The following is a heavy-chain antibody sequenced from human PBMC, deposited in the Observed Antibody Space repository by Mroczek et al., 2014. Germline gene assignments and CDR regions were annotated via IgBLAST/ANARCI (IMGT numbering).Heavy chain of an antibody. CDR3: ARGPPGASGGNYRGKALPGQNWYFDL. Sequence: QVQLQESGAGLLKPSETLSLTCAVYGGSFSGYYWSWIRQPPGKGLEWIGEINHSGSTNYNPSLKSRVTISVDTSKNQFSLKLSSVTAADTAVYYCARGPPGASGGNYRGKALPGQNWYFDLWGRGTLVTVSS. D-gene: IGHD4-23*01. CDR1: GGSFSGYY. V-gene: IGHV4-34*01. CDR2: INHSGST. J-gene: IGHJ2*01.